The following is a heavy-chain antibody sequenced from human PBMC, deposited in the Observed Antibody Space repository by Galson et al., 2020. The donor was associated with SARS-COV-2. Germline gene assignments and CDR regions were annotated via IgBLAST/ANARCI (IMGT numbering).Heavy chain of an antibody. Sequence: GGSLRLSCAASGFTFSSYGMHWVRQAPGKGLEWVAVIWYDGSNKYYADSVTGRFTISRDNSKNTLYLQMNSLRAEDTAVYYCARDLLPVAGMGMDVWGKGTTVTIAS. CDR3: ARDLLPVAGMGMDV. CDR1: GFTFSSYG. CDR2: IWYDGSNK. D-gene: IGHD6-19*01. J-gene: IGHJ6*03. V-gene: IGHV3-33*01.